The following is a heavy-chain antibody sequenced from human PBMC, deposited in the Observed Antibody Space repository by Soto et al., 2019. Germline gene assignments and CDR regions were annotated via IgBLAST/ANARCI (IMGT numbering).Heavy chain of an antibody. V-gene: IGHV1-69*13. CDR2: IIPIFGTA. CDR1: GGTFSSYA. CDR3: ASLLMQRSGSYRPIDY. D-gene: IGHD1-26*01. Sequence: SVKVSCKASGGTFSSYAISWVRQAPGQGLEWMGGIIPIFGTANYAQKFQGRVTITADESTSTAYKELSSLRSEDTAVYYCASLLMQRSGSYRPIDYWGQGTLVTVSS. J-gene: IGHJ4*02.